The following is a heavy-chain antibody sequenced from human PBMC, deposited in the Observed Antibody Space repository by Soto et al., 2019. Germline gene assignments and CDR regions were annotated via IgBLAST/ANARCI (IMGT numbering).Heavy chain of an antibody. CDR3: ATRSPSTIVGTTPQYLV. CDR1: GFTFSNSA. J-gene: IGHJ4*02. D-gene: IGHD1-26*01. Sequence: PGGSLRLSCAASGFTFSNSAMSWVRQAPGKGLEWVSAISASGGSTYYADSVKGRFTISRDNSKNTLYLQLNSLRAEDTAISYCATRSPSTIVGTTPQYLVWGQGTLVTVSS. CDR2: ISASGGST. V-gene: IGHV3-23*01.